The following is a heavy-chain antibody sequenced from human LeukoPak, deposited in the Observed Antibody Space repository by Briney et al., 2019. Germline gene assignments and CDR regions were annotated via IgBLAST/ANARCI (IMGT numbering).Heavy chain of an antibody. V-gene: IGHV3-21*01. CDR1: GFTFSSYS. D-gene: IGHD1-26*01. J-gene: IGHJ5*02. CDR3: ARLVGATTHDWFDP. Sequence: GGSLRLSCAASGFTFSSYSMNWVRQAPGKGLEWVSSISSSSSYIYYADSVKGRFTISRDNAKNSLYLQMNSLRAEDTAVYYCARLVGATTHDWFDPWGQGTLVTVSS. CDR2: ISSSSSYI.